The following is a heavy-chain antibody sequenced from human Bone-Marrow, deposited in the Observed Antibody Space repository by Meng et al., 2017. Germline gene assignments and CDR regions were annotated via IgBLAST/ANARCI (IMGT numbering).Heavy chain of an antibody. CDR2: ISGFGPI. CDR1: GFTFSSYA. J-gene: IGHJ3*02. CDR3: AKVVSSGSSPRVLDAFDI. Sequence: GGSLRLSCAASGFTFSSYAMNWVPQTPGKGLEWLSGISGFGPIYDADSVKGRFTISRDNSKNTLFLQMNSLRAEDTALYYCAKVVSSGSSPRVLDAFDIWCPGTMVTVSS. D-gene: IGHD3-10*01. V-gene: IGHV3-23*01.